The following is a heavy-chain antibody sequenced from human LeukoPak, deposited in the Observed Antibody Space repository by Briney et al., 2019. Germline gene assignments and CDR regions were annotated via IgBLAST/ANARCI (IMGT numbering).Heavy chain of an antibody. CDR2: IYPGDSDT. D-gene: IGHD6-19*01. V-gene: IGHV5-51*01. CDR1: GYSFTSYW. CDR3: ARQGTVAGTFNWFDP. J-gene: IGHJ5*02. Sequence: GESLKISCKGSGYSFTSYWIGWVRQMPRKGLEWMGIIYPGDSDTRYSPSFQGQVTISADKSISTAYLQWSSLKASDTAMYYCARQGTVAGTFNWFDPWGQGTLVTVSS.